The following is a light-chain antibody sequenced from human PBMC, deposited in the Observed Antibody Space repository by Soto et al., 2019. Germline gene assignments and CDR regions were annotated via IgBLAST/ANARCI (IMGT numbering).Light chain of an antibody. CDR3: ATFDSNAVV. J-gene: IGLJ2*01. CDR2: HDA. Sequence: SYELTQPPSVSVSPGQTASVTCSGNKLGNKYVSWYQQQPGQSPVVVIHHDAKRPSGIPERFSGSNSGNTATLTISGTQALDEADYYCATFDSNAVVFGGGTKLTVL. CDR1: KLGNKY. V-gene: IGLV3-1*01.